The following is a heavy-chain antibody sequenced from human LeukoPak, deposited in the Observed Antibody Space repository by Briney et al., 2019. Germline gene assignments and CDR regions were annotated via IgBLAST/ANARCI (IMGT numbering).Heavy chain of an antibody. V-gene: IGHV4-59*01. CDR3: ARTGRRGYFDF. CDR1: GASISDYY. CDR2: LLYRGSS. D-gene: IGHD1-14*01. J-gene: IGHJ2*01. Sequence: PSETLSLTCNVSGASISDYYWSWVRQSPEKGLEWIVSLLYRGSSHYNPSLRSRVAISHDTSKNQFSLKLTSVTAADTAVYYSARTGRRGYFDFWGRGTLVTVSS.